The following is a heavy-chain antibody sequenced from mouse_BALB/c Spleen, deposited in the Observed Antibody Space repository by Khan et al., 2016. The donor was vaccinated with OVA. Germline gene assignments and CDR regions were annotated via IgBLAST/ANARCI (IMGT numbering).Heavy chain of an antibody. CDR1: GFTFSSYG. CDR3: STLAFYCSRVYFDY. CDR2: ISSGGNYT. V-gene: IGHV5-6*01. Sequence: EVELVESGGDLVKPGGSLKLSCAASGFTFSSYGMSWVRQTPDKRLEWVATISSGGNYTYYPDSVKGRFTISRDNAKNTLYLQMSSLKSEDTAMYFYSTLAFYCSRVYFDYWGQGTTLTVSS. J-gene: IGHJ2*01. D-gene: IGHD1-1*01.